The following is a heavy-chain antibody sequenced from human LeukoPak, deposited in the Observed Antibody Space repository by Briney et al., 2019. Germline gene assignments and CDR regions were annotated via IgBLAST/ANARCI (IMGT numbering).Heavy chain of an antibody. J-gene: IGHJ3*02. Sequence: PSETLSLTCTVPGGSISSYHWSWIRQPPGKGLEWIGYIYYSGSTNYNPSLKSRVTISVDTSKNQFSLKLSSVTAADTAVYYCAGEDDYGGKNDAFDIWGQGTMVTVSS. V-gene: IGHV4-59*12. CDR2: IYYSGST. CDR3: AGEDDYGGKNDAFDI. CDR1: GGSISSYH. D-gene: IGHD4-23*01.